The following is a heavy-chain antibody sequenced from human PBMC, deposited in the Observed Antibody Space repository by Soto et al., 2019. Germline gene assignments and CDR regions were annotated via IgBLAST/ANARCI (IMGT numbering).Heavy chain of an antibody. V-gene: IGHV1-46*01. D-gene: IGHD2-15*01. J-gene: IGHJ4*02. CDR2: INPSGGST. CDR3: ATATRDGGNEGDFDY. Sequence: QVQLVQSGAEVKKPGASVKVSCKASGYTFTSYYMHWVRQAPGRGLEWMGIINPSGGSTSYAQKFQGRVTMTRDTSTSTVYMELSSLRSEDTAVYYCATATRDGGNEGDFDYWGQGTLVTVSS. CDR1: GYTFTSYY.